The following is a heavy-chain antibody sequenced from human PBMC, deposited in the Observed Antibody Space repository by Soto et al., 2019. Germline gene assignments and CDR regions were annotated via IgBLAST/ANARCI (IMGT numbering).Heavy chain of an antibody. CDR3: ASQGVDFWRVGHYYGLGV. CDR2: MNPNSGNT. Sequence: QVQLVQSGAEVKKPGASVKVFCKASGYTFTNYDVNWVRQAAGQGLEWMGWMNPNSGNTDYAQKFRDRVAMTRNTSIDTAYMELSSLTSEDTAVYYCASQGVDFWRVGHYYGLGVWGQGTAVTVAS. CDR1: GYTFTNYD. D-gene: IGHD3-3*01. V-gene: IGHV1-8*01. J-gene: IGHJ6*02.